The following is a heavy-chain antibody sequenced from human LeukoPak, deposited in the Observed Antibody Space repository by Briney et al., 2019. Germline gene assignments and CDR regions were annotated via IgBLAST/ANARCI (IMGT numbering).Heavy chain of an antibody. J-gene: IGHJ4*02. CDR2: INPSGGTT. CDR1: GYTFTSYY. D-gene: IGHD6-13*01. V-gene: IGHV1-46*01. CDR3: ARSSSWYYVDD. Sequence: GASVKVSCKASGYTFTSYYMHWVRQAPGQGLEWMGIINPSGGTTSYAQKFQGRVTMTRDTSTSTVYMELSSLRSEDTAVYYCARSSSWYYVDDWGQGPLVAVSS.